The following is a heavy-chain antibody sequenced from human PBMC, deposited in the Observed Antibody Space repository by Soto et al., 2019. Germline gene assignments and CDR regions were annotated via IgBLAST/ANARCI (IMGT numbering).Heavy chain of an antibody. CDR3: ARDRPNRQQPEKRRGRFDP. Sequence: PGGSLRLSCAASGFTFSDYYMSWIRQAPGKGLEWVSYISSSSSYTNYADSVKGRFTISRDNAKNSLYLQMNSLRAEDTAVYYCARDRPNRQQPEKRRGRFDPWGQGTLVTVSS. J-gene: IGHJ5*02. V-gene: IGHV3-11*06. CDR2: ISSSSSYT. D-gene: IGHD6-13*01. CDR1: GFTFSDYY.